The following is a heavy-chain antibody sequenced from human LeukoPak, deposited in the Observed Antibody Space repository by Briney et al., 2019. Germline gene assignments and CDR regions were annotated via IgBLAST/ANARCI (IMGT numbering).Heavy chain of an antibody. D-gene: IGHD3-22*01. CDR3: AKEVVYYDSSGYFDY. J-gene: IGHJ4*02. CDR2: IYSGGST. Sequence: GGSLRLSCAASGFTVSSNYMSWVRQAPGKGLEWVSVIYSGGSTYYADSVKGRFTISRDNSKNTLYLQMNSLRAEDTAVYYCAKEVVYYDSSGYFDYWGQGTLVTVSS. CDR1: GFTVSSNY. V-gene: IGHV3-53*01.